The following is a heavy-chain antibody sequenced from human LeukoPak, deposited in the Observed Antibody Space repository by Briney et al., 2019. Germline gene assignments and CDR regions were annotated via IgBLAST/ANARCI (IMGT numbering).Heavy chain of an antibody. Sequence: GSVKVSCKASGYPFTSYAMNWVRQAPGQGLEWMGWINTNTGNPTYAQGFTGRFVFSLDTSVSTAYLQISSLKAEDTAVYYCARGVAAAGTLIDYWGQGTLVTVSS. CDR2: INTNTGNP. CDR1: GYPFTSYA. CDR3: ARGVAAAGTLIDY. J-gene: IGHJ4*02. V-gene: IGHV7-4-1*02. D-gene: IGHD6-13*01.